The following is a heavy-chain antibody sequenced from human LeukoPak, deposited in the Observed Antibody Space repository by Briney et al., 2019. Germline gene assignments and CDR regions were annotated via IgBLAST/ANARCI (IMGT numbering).Heavy chain of an antibody. Sequence: PSETLSLTCAVYGGSFSGYYWSWTRQPPGKGLEWIGEINHSGSTNYNPSLKSRVTISVDTSKNQFSLKLSSVTAADTAVYYCAIMGVVKTFDYWGQGTLVTVSS. CDR1: GGSFSGYY. J-gene: IGHJ4*02. CDR3: AIMGVVKTFDY. V-gene: IGHV4-34*01. CDR2: INHSGST. D-gene: IGHD3-22*01.